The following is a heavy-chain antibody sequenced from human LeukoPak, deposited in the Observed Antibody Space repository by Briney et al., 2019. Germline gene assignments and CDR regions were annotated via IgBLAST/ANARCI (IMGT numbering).Heavy chain of an antibody. CDR2: ISGSGGST. CDR1: GFTFSSYA. J-gene: IGHJ4*02. CDR3: AKDGRYCSSTSCKKDDY. V-gene: IGHV3-23*01. Sequence: GGSLRLSCAASGFTFSSYAMSWVRQAPGKGLKWVSAISGSGGSTSYADSVKGRFTISRDNSKNPLYLQLNSLGDGDTAVYYCAKDGRYCSSTSCKKDDYWGQGILVTVSS. D-gene: IGHD2-2*01.